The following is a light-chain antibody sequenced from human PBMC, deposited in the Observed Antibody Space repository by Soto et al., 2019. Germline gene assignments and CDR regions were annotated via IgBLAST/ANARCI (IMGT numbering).Light chain of an antibody. CDR1: QSVSSSY. Sequence: EVGLTQSPGTLSLSPGERATLSCRASQSVSSSYLAWYQQKPGQAPRLLIYGASSRATGIPDRFSGSGSGTDFTLTISRLEPEDFAMYYCHQYGSSPPVTFGQGTRLEIK. CDR2: GAS. V-gene: IGKV3-20*01. J-gene: IGKJ5*01. CDR3: HQYGSSPPVT.